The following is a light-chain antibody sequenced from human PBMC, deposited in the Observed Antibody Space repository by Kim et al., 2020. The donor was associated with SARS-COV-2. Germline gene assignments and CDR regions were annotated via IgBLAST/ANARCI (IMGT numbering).Light chain of an antibody. CDR1: QSVSSSY. J-gene: IGKJ1*01. V-gene: IGKV3-20*01. Sequence: SAGERAPLSCRASQSVSSSYLAWYQQKPGQAPRLLIYGASSRATGIPDRFSGSGSGTDFTLTISRLEPEDFAVYYCQQYGSSPQTFGQGTKVDIK. CDR3: QQYGSSPQT. CDR2: GAS.